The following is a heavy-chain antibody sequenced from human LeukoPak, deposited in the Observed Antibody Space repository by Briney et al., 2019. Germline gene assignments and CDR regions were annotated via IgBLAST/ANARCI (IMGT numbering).Heavy chain of an antibody. V-gene: IGHV3-7*03. D-gene: IGHD3-9*01. CDR2: IKQDGSEK. CDR1: GFTFSSYW. Sequence: PGGSLRLSCAASGFTFSSYWMSWVRQAPGKGLEWVANIKQDGSEKYYVDSVKGRFTISRDNAKNSLYLQMNSLRAEDTAVYYCASLYYDILTGYDYYGMDVWGKGTTVTVSS. CDR3: ASLYYDILTGYDYYGMDV. J-gene: IGHJ6*04.